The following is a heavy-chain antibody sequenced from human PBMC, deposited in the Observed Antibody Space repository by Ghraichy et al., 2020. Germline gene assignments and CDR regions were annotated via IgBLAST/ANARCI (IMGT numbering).Heavy chain of an antibody. CDR2: IWYDGSNK. CDR3: ARDGAVFSDMGYYFDY. V-gene: IGHV3-33*01. J-gene: IGHJ4*02. D-gene: IGHD3-9*01. Sequence: GGSLRLSCAPSGFTFSSYGMHWVRQAPGKGLEWVAVIWYDGSNKYYADSVKGRFTISRDNSKNTLYLQMNSLRAEDTAVYYCARDGAVFSDMGYYFDYWGQGTLVTVSS. CDR1: GFTFSSYG.